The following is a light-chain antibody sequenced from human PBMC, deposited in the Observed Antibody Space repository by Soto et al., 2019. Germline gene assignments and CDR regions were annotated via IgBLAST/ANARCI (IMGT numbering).Light chain of an antibody. Sequence: DIQMTQSPSTLFASVGDRVTIPCRASQSISSWLAWYQQKPGKAPKLLIYKASSLESGVPSRFSGSGSGTEFTLTISSLQPDDFATYYCQQYNSYSGTFGQGTKVDIK. J-gene: IGKJ1*01. CDR2: KAS. CDR3: QQYNSYSGT. V-gene: IGKV1-5*03. CDR1: QSISSW.